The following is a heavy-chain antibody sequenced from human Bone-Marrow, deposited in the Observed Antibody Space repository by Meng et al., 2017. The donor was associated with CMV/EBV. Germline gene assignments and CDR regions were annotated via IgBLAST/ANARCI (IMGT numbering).Heavy chain of an antibody. CDR2: IKSDGSDI. J-gene: IGHJ4*02. D-gene: IGHD3-10*01. V-gene: IGHV3-74*01. Sequence: VSWAASGFNCSGYWMHWVRQAPGKGLVWVSRIKSDGSDISYADSVKGRFTISRDNARNTLYLQMNSLRADDTAVYYCARDLITMADWGQGTLVTVSS. CDR1: GFNCSGYW. CDR3: ARDLITMAD.